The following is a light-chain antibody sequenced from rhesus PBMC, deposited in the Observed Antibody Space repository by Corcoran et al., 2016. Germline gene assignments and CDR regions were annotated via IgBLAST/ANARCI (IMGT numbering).Light chain of an antibody. CDR1: QGISSW. J-gene: IGKJ1*01. V-gene: IGKV1-22*01. Sequence: DIQMTQSPSSLSASVGDTVTITCRASQGISSWLAWYQQKPGKAPKLLIYKASRLQSGVPSRFSGSGSGTDFTPTISSLQSEDFATYYCQHYSSRPWTFGQGTKVEIK. CDR3: QHYSSRPWT. CDR2: KAS.